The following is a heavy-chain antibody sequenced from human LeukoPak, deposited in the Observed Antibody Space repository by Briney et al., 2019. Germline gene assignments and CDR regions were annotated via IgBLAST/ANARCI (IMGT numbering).Heavy chain of an antibody. V-gene: IGHV4-59*01. D-gene: IGHD3-16*01. Sequence: PSETLSLSCTVSGGSITNDYWNWIRQSSGKQLEWIGSIHYSGTINYSPSLKSRITISLDPSKNQFSLKLSSVTAADTAMYYCATSYDHGWLIGSWGQGTLVTVSS. CDR1: GGSITNDY. J-gene: IGHJ4*02. CDR3: ATSYDHGWLIGS. CDR2: IHYSGTI.